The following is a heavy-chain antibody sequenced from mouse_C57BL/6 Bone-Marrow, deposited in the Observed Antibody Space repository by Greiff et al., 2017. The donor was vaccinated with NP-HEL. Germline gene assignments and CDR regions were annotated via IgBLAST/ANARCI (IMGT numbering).Heavy chain of an antibody. Sequence: QVQLKESGSELRSPGSSVKLSCKDFDSEVFPIAYMSWVRQKPGHGFEWIGGILPSIGRTIYGEKFEDKATLDADTLSNTAYLELNSLTSEDSAIYYCAREDGYYEGYYAMDYWGQGTSVTVSS. CDR1: DSEVFPIAY. J-gene: IGHJ4*01. D-gene: IGHD2-3*01. V-gene: IGHV15-2*01. CDR2: ILPSIGRT. CDR3: AREDGYYEGYYAMDY.